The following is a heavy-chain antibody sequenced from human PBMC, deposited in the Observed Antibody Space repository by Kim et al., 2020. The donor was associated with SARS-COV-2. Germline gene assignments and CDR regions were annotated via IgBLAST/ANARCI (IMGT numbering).Heavy chain of an antibody. V-gene: IGHV3-23*01. CDR2: ISGSGGST. D-gene: IGHD5-12*01. CDR1: GFTFSSYA. Sequence: GGSLRLSCAASGFTFSSYAMSWVRQAPGKGLEWVSAISGSGGSTYYADSVKVRFTISRDNSKNTLYLQMNSLRAEDTAVYYCAKDFEGYGRFDYWGQGTLVTVSS. CDR3: AKDFEGYGRFDY. J-gene: IGHJ4*02.